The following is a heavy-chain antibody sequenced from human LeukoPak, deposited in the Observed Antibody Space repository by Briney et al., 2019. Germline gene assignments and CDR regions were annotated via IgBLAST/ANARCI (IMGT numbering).Heavy chain of an antibody. D-gene: IGHD2-21*02. CDR1: GFTFSSYA. J-gene: IGHJ6*03. Sequence: GRSLRLSCAASGFTFSSYAMHWVRQAPGKGLEWVAVISYDGSNKYYADSVKGRFTISRDNSKNTLYLQMNSLRAEDTAVYYCARERGGFGVVVTAIVPYYYYYMDVWGKGTMVTVSS. CDR3: ARERGGFGVVVTAIVPYYYYYMDV. CDR2: ISYDGSNK. V-gene: IGHV3-30*04.